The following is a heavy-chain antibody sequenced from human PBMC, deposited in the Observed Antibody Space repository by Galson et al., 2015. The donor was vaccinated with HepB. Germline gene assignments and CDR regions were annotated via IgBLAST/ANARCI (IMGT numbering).Heavy chain of an antibody. D-gene: IGHD2-2*02. Sequence: SLRLSCAASGFTFSSYAMSWVRQTPGKGLEWVSAIGGSGGTTYYADSVRGRFTISRDNSKNTLYLQMNGLRAEDTAVYYCAKGSGSRCSSTGCYRDPFDYWGQGTLVTVSS. CDR1: GFTFSSYA. V-gene: IGHV3-23*01. J-gene: IGHJ4*02. CDR3: AKGSGSRCSSTGCYRDPFDY. CDR2: IGGSGGTT.